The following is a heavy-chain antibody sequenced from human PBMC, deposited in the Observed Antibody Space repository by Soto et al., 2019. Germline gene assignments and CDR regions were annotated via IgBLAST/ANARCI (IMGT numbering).Heavy chain of an antibody. D-gene: IGHD6-13*01. CDR2: INHSGST. V-gene: IGHV4-34*01. CDR1: GGSFSGYY. CDR3: AILRYSSSWYHNNWFDP. J-gene: IGHJ5*02. Sequence: SETLSLTCAVSGGSFSGYYWSWIRQPPGKGLEWIGEINHSGSTNCNPSLKSRVTISVDTSKNQFSLKLSSVNAADTAVYYCAILRYSSSWYHNNWFDPWGQGTLVTVSS.